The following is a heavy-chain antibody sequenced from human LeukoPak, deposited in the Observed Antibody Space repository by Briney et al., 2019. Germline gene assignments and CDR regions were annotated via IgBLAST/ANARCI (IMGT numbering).Heavy chain of an antibody. J-gene: IGHJ5*02. CDR1: GGSNSSSSYY. V-gene: IGHV4-39*01. CDR3: ARQKVDYDYVWGSYRSKINWFDP. D-gene: IGHD3-16*02. CDR2: IYYSGST. Sequence: SETLSLTCTVSGGSNSSSSYYWGWIRQPPGKGLEWIGSIYYSGSTYYNPSLKSRVTISVDTSKNQFSLKLSSVTAADTAVYYCARQKVDYDYVWGSYRSKINWFDPWGQGTLVTVSS.